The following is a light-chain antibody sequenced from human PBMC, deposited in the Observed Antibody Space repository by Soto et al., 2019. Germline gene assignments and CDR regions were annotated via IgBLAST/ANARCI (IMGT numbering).Light chain of an antibody. Sequence: DIQMTQSPSSLSASVGDRVTITCRASQGIRYALGWYQQKPGTAPKRLIYGASILQNGVPSGFGGSGSGTEFTLTISSLQPEDFATYYCLQYNSPPLTFGQGTKVDIK. CDR3: LQYNSPPLT. J-gene: IGKJ1*01. V-gene: IGKV1-17*01. CDR2: GAS. CDR1: QGIRYA.